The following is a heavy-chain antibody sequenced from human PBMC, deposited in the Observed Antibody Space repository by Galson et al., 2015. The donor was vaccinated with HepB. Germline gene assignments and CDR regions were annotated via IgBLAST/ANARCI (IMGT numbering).Heavy chain of an antibody. CDR1: GLTFSSYA. CDR2: ISSSSSII. Sequence: SLRLSCAASGLTFSSYAMNWVRQAPGKGLEWVSYISSSSSIIYYADSVKGRFTISRDSAKNSLYLQMNSLRDEDTAVYYCARDRGGSYSADWFDSWGQGTLVTVSS. V-gene: IGHV3-48*02. J-gene: IGHJ5*01. CDR3: ARDRGGSYSADWFDS. D-gene: IGHD1-26*01.